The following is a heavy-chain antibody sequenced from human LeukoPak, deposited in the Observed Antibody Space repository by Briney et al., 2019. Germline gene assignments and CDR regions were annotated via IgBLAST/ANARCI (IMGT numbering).Heavy chain of an antibody. CDR1: GFTFSDYG. CDR2: ISSTSITI. CDR3: AKESGTIYDSSRGGFDY. J-gene: IGHJ4*02. Sequence: GGSLRLSCAASGFTFSDYGMNWVRQAPGKGLEWLSHISSTSITIKYADSVKGRFTISRDNSKNTLYLQMNSLRAEDTAVYYCAKESGTIYDSSRGGFDYWGQGTLVTVSS. V-gene: IGHV3-48*01. D-gene: IGHD3-22*01.